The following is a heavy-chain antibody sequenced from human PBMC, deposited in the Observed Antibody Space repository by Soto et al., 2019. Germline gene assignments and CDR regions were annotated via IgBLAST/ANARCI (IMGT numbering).Heavy chain of an antibody. CDR2: MNPNSGNT. Sequence: GASVKVSCKASGYTFTSYDINWVRQATGQGLEWMGWMNPNSGNTGYAQKFQGRVTMTRNTSISTAYMELSSLRSEDTAVYYCASRYYDFWSGYYNGMDVWGQGTTVTVSS. D-gene: IGHD3-3*01. J-gene: IGHJ6*02. V-gene: IGHV1-8*01. CDR3: ASRYYDFWSGYYNGMDV. CDR1: GYTFTSYD.